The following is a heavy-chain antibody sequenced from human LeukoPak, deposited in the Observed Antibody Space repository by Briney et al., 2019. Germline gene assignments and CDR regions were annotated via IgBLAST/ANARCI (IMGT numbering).Heavy chain of an antibody. Sequence: GGSLRLSCAASGFTFNTYWMHWVRHAPGKGLVWVSLISIDGDTTTYADSVRGRFTVSRDNAKNTLYLQMNSLRAEDTAVYYCARDHYGEDYWGQGTLVTVSS. V-gene: IGHV3-74*01. CDR2: ISIDGDTT. D-gene: IGHD4-17*01. J-gene: IGHJ4*02. CDR1: GFTFNTYW. CDR3: ARDHYGEDY.